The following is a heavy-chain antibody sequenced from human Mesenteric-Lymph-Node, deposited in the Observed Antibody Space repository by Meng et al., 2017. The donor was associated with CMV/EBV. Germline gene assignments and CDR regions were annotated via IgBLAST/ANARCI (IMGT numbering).Heavy chain of an antibody. J-gene: IGHJ4*02. Sequence: GGSLRLSCAASGFTFSSYAMTWVRQAPGKGLEWVSVISGSGGGTYYPDSVKGRFTISRDNSKNTLYLQMNSLRAEDTAVYYCAKDTHTAAGYSQDYWGQGTLVTVSS. CDR1: GFTFSSYA. D-gene: IGHD5-18*01. CDR2: ISGSGGGT. V-gene: IGHV3-23*01. CDR3: AKDTHTAAGYSQDY.